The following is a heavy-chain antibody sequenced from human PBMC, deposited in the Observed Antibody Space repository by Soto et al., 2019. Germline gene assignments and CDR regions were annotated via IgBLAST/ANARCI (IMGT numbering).Heavy chain of an antibody. D-gene: IGHD5-12*01. CDR3: ARNWFLVAGRFHFDY. Sequence: PSETLSLSCTVSGGSINTYYWSWIRQPPGKGLEWVGYVDYSGNSDSSPSLKSRVTISIDTSKKQVSLKLNSVTAADTAVYYCARNWFLVAGRFHFDYWGQGIPVNVSS. CDR2: VDYSGNS. V-gene: IGHV4-59*01. J-gene: IGHJ4*02. CDR1: GGSINTYY.